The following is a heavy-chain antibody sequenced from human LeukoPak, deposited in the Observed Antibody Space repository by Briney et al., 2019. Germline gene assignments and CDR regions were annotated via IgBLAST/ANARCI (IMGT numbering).Heavy chain of an antibody. Sequence: GGSLRLSCAASGFTFSDYYMSWIRQAPGKGLEWVSYISSSGSTINYADSVKGRFTISRDNAKNSLHLQMNSLGAEDTAVYFCARVYYSKSIAPWGQGTLVTVSS. CDR2: ISSSGSTI. CDR3: ARVYYSKSIAP. J-gene: IGHJ5*02. V-gene: IGHV3-11*01. CDR1: GFTFSDYY. D-gene: IGHD4-11*01.